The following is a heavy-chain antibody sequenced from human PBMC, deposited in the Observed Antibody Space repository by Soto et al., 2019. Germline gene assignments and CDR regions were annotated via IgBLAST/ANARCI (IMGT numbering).Heavy chain of an antibody. V-gene: IGHV1-46*01. D-gene: IGHD2-2*01. CDR1: GSTFTSYY. Sequence: ASVKVACKASGSTFTSYYMHWVLQAPGQGLEWMGIINPSGGSTSYAQKFQGRVTMTRDTSTSTVYMELSSLRSEDTAVYYCARAYIVVVAAATGFDYWGQGTLVTVSS. J-gene: IGHJ4*02. CDR2: INPSGGST. CDR3: ARAYIVVVAAATGFDY.